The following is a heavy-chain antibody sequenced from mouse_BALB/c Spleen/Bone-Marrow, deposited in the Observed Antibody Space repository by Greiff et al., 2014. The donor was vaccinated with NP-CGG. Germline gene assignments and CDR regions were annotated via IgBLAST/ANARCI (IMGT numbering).Heavy chain of an antibody. V-gene: IGHV1-69*02. J-gene: IGHJ2*01. Sequence: VQLQQSGAELVRPGASVKLSCKASGYTFTSYWINWVKQRPGQGLEWIGNIFPSETYTNYNQKFKDKATLTVDKSSSTAHMQLSSPTSEDSAVYYCTRDNWDYWGQGTTLTVSS. D-gene: IGHD4-1*01. CDR2: IFPSETYT. CDR1: GYTFTSYW. CDR3: TRDNWDY.